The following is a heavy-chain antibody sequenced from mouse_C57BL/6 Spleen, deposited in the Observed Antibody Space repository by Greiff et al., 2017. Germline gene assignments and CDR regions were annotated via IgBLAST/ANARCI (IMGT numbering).Heavy chain of an antibody. CDR2: SSGGGGNT. D-gene: IGHD1-1*01. Sequence: EVTLTEFGGGSVKSGGFLKLSCAASGFTFSCYTMSWVRQTPEKRLEWVATSSGGGGNTYYPDSVKGRFTISSGPAKHPLYLQMGSRRSEDTALYCCARHRYYGSSYVKFAYWGQGTLVTVSA. CDR1: GFTFSCYT. J-gene: IGHJ3*01. CDR3: ARHRYYGSSYVKFAY. V-gene: IGHV5-9*01.